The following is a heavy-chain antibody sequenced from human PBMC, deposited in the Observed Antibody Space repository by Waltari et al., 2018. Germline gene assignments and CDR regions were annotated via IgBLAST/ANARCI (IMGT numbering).Heavy chain of an antibody. CDR3: ARESKAGIAVAGGFDY. D-gene: IGHD6-19*01. Sequence: EVQLVESGGGLVKPGGSLRLSCAASGFTFSSYSMNWVRQAPGKGLEWVSSISSSSYIYYADSVKGRFTISRDNAKNSLYLQMNSLRAEDTAVYYCARESKAGIAVAGGFDYWGQGTLVTVSS. CDR2: ISSSSYI. J-gene: IGHJ4*02. V-gene: IGHV3-21*01. CDR1: GFTFSSYS.